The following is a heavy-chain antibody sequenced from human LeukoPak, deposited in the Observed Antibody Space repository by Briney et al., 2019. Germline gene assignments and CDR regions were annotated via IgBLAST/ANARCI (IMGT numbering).Heavy chain of an antibody. Sequence: ASVKVSCTASGYTFTGYYMHWVRQAPGQGLEWTGRINPNSGGTNYAQKFQGRVTMTRDTSISTAYMELSRLRSDDTAVYYCARDRRASSGWQALNWGQGTLVTVSS. V-gene: IGHV1-2*06. CDR2: INPNSGGT. CDR1: GYTFTGYY. D-gene: IGHD6-19*01. CDR3: ARDRRASSGWQALN. J-gene: IGHJ4*02.